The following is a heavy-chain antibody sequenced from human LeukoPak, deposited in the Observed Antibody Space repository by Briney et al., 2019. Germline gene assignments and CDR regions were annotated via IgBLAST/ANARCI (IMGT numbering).Heavy chain of an antibody. D-gene: IGHD6-19*01. J-gene: IGHJ5*02. V-gene: IGHV1-2*02. CDR2: INPNSGGT. Sequence: ASVKVSCKASGYTFTGYYMHWVRQAPGQGLEWMGWINPNSGGTNYAQKFQGRVTMTRDTSISTAYMELSRLRSDDTDVYFCAKGRVVAGTKTLGYHWFDPWGQGTLVTVSS. CDR3: AKGRVVAGTKTLGYHWFDP. CDR1: GYTFTGYY.